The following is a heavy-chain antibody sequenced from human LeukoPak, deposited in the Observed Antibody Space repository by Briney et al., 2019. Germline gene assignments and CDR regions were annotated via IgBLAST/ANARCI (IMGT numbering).Heavy chain of an antibody. CDR2: IYYSGST. Sequence: SETLSLTCTVSGGSISTYYWSWIRQPPGKGLEWIGYIYYSGSTNYNPSLKSRVTISVDTSNNQFSLRLSSVTAADTAVYYCARHETSGSWTSSFDYWGQGTLVTVSS. V-gene: IGHV4-59*08. D-gene: IGHD6-13*01. CDR1: GGSISTYY. CDR3: ARHETSGSWTSSFDY. J-gene: IGHJ4*02.